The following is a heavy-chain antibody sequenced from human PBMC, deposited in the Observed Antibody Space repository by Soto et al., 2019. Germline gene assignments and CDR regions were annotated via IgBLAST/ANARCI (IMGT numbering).Heavy chain of an antibody. V-gene: IGHV4-39*07. CDR3: ARGRYYDFWSGGSQSYYYYMDV. CDR2: IDSSGST. Sequence: SETLSLTCTVSGGSISSRSYYWGWIRQPPGKGLEWIGTIDSSGSTYYNPSLKSRVTISVDTSKNQFSLKLSSVTAADTAVYYCARGRYYDFWSGGSQSYYYYMDVWGKGTTVTVSS. J-gene: IGHJ6*03. CDR1: GGSISSRSYY. D-gene: IGHD3-3*01.